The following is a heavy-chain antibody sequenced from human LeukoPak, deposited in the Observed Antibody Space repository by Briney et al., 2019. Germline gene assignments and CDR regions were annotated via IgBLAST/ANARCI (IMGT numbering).Heavy chain of an antibody. Sequence: PSETLSLTCTVSGGSISSGSYYWRWIRQPAGKGLEWIGCIYTSGSTNYHPSLKSRVTISVDTSKNQFSLNLSSVTAADTAVYYCARVGGSGWPRGTLDYWGQGTLVTVSS. V-gene: IGHV4-61*02. CDR1: GGSISSGSYY. CDR2: IYTSGST. D-gene: IGHD6-19*01. J-gene: IGHJ4*02. CDR3: ARVGGSGWPRGTLDY.